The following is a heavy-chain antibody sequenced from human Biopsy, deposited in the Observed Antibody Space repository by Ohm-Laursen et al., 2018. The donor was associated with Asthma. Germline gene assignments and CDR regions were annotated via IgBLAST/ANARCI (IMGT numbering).Heavy chain of an antibody. V-gene: IGHV3-21*01. CDR2: ISGLSRYK. J-gene: IGHJ4*01. CDR1: GFTFGNFA. Sequence: SLRLPCAASGFTFGNFAMSWARQAPGKGLEWVSSISGLSRYKYYSDSLRGRVTISRDNAKSSLHLQMSSLRAEDTAVYFCARDFTIGSGSPFHFWGPGTLVTVSS. D-gene: IGHD3-10*01. CDR3: ARDFTIGSGSPFHF.